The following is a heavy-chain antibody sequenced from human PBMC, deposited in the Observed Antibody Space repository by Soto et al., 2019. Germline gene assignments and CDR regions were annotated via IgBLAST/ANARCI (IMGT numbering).Heavy chain of an antibody. D-gene: IGHD2-15*01. CDR2: ISQSGTT. Sequence: SETLSLTCTVSGGSISSGGYYWSWIRQHPGKGLEWIGEISQSGTTKYNPSLASRVTISVDKSKNQFSLRLTSMTAADTAVYYCAKKVPAALRLYYFFGLDVWGQGTTVTVSS. V-gene: IGHV4-31*09. CDR1: GGSISSGGYY. CDR3: AKKVPAALRLYYFFGLDV. J-gene: IGHJ6*02.